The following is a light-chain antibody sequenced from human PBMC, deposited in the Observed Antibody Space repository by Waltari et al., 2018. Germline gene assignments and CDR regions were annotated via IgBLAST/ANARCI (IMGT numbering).Light chain of an antibody. Sequence: IRITKSPSSLSASTRDRVTINCRASQGISSYLAWYQQKPGKAPKLLFYAASTFQSGVPSRFIGSGSATDFTLTISCLQSEDFATYYCQQYYSYSWTFGQGTKVEIK. J-gene: IGKJ1*01. CDR3: QQYYSYSWT. V-gene: IGKV1-8*01. CDR2: AAS. CDR1: QGISSY.